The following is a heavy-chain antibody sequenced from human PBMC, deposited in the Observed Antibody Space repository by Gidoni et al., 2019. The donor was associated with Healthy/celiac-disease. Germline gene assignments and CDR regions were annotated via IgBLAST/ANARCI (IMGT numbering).Heavy chain of an antibody. CDR1: GSSFTSYW. J-gene: IGHJ6*02. CDR2: IYPGDSDT. D-gene: IGHD6-19*01. Sequence: EVQLVQSGAEVKKPGESPKISCKGSGSSFTSYWIGWVRQMPGKGLEWMGIIYPGDSDTRYSPSFQGQVTISADKSISTAYLQWSSLKASDTAMYYCARRSQQWLYGMDVWGQGTTVTVSS. CDR3: ARRSQQWLYGMDV. V-gene: IGHV5-51*03.